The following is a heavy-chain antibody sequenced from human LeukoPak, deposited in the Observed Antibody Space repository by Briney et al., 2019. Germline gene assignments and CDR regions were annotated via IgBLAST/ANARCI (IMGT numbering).Heavy chain of an antibody. V-gene: IGHV3-30-3*01. CDR1: GFTFSSYA. J-gene: IGHJ4*02. D-gene: IGHD3-3*01. CDR3: ATFSHYDFWTAYPFFDF. Sequence: PGRSLRLSCAASGFTFSSYAMHWVRQAPGKGLEWVAVISYDGSNKYYADSVKGRFTISRDNSKNTLYLQMNSLRAEDTAIYYCATFSHYDFWTAYPFFDFWGQGTLVTVSS. CDR2: ISYDGSNK.